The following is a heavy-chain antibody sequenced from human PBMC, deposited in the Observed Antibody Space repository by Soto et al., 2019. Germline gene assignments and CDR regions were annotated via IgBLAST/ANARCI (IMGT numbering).Heavy chain of an antibody. CDR2: IWYDGNNK. J-gene: IGHJ5*02. CDR3: ARVRPGYSYGYPNWFDP. Sequence: GGSLRLSCAASGFTFSTYGMHWVRQAPGKGLEWVAVIWYDGNNKYYADSVKGRFTISRDNAKNSLYLQMNSLRAEDTAVYFCARVRPGYSYGYPNWFDPWGQGTLVTVSS. V-gene: IGHV3-33*01. D-gene: IGHD5-18*01. CDR1: GFTFSTYG.